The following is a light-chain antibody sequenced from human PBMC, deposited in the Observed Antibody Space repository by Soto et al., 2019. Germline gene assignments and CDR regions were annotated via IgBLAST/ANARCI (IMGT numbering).Light chain of an antibody. CDR2: DAS. CDR1: QSVSIY. Sequence: EIVLTQSPATLSLSPGERAPISCLASQSVSIYLAWYQQRPGQAPRLLIYDASNRATGIPARFSGSGSGTDFTLTISSLEPEDFAVYYCQQRSNWPPITFGQGTRLEIK. J-gene: IGKJ5*01. CDR3: QQRSNWPPIT. V-gene: IGKV3-11*01.